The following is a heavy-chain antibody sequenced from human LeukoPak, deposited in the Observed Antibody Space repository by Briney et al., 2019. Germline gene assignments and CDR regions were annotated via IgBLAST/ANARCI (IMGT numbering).Heavy chain of an antibody. CDR2: IYYSGST. Sequence: SDTLSLTCTVSGGSISSSSYYWGWIRQPPGKGLEWIGSIYYSGSTYYNPSLKSRVTISVDTSKNQFSLKLSSVTAADTAVYYCARHYSGYSYGYPFDYWGQGTLVTVSS. CDR1: GGSISSSSYY. D-gene: IGHD5-18*01. V-gene: IGHV4-39*01. CDR3: ARHYSGYSYGYPFDY. J-gene: IGHJ4*02.